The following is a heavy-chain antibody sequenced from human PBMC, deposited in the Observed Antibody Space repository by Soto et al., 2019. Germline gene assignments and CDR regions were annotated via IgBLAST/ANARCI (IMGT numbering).Heavy chain of an antibody. CDR2: IYYSGST. D-gene: IGHD2-2*01. Sequence: SETLSLTCTVSGGSISSSSYYWGWIRQPPGKGLEWIGSIYYSGSTYYNPSLKSRVTISVDTSKNQFSLKLSSVTAADTAVYYCASLKIVVVPAAVDYWGQGTLVTVSS. J-gene: IGHJ4*02. V-gene: IGHV4-39*01. CDR1: GGSISSSSYY. CDR3: ASLKIVVVPAAVDY.